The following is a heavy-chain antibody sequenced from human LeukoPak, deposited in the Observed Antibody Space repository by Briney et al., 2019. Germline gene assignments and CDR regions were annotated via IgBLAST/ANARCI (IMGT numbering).Heavy chain of an antibody. CDR2: IPYDGRNNK. V-gene: IGHV3-30-3*01. Sequence: GGSLRLSCAASGFTFDSYTMHWVRQAPGKGLEWVAVIPYDGRNNKDYADSVKGRFTISRDNSKNTVYLQMNSLKTEDTAVYFCARALGLGTYGRYFDYWGQGTLVTVSS. CDR1: GFTFDSYT. J-gene: IGHJ4*02. CDR3: ARALGLGTYGRYFDY. D-gene: IGHD3-10*01.